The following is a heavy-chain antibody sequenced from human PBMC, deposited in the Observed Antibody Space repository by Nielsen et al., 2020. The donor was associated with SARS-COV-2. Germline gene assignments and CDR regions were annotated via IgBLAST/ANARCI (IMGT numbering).Heavy chain of an antibody. CDR2: INFDGTGT. V-gene: IGHV3-74*01. J-gene: IGHJ3*01. Sequence: GESLKISCTASGFTFTAYWMHWVRQAPGKGLTWVSHINFDGTGTSYADSVKGRFTISRDNAKNTVYLQMNSLRAEDTAVYYCARDGVVGSTNTFDAWGQGTVVTVSS. CDR1: GFTFTAYW. D-gene: IGHD1-26*01. CDR3: ARDGVVGSTNTFDA.